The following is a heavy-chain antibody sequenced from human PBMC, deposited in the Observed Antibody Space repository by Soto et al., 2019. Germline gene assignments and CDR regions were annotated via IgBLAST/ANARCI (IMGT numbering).Heavy chain of an antibody. Sequence: PGGSLRLSCAASGFTVSSNYMSWVRQSPGKGLEWVSVIYSGGSTYYADSVKGRFTISRDNSKNTLYLQMNSLRAEDTAVYYCARDTVGDLWSPLYYYGMDVWGQGTTVTVSS. D-gene: IGHD3-3*01. J-gene: IGHJ6*02. V-gene: IGHV3-53*01. CDR1: GFTVSSNY. CDR3: ARDTVGDLWSPLYYYGMDV. CDR2: IYSGGST.